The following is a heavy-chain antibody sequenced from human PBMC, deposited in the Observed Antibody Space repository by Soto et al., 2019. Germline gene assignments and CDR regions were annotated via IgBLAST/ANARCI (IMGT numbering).Heavy chain of an antibody. CDR1: GDTFTDYY. CDR3: ARGGHVVVGTAALDY. CDR2: VNPSGGHT. V-gene: IGHV1-46*01. Sequence: QVQLVQSGAEVKKPGASVKVSCKASGDTFTDYYIHWVRQAPGQGLEWMGTVNPSGGHTTYAQHFLGRMTMTRDTSTSTHYMELTSLTSEDTAVYYCARGGHVVVGTAALDYWGQGTLVTVSS. D-gene: IGHD2-21*02. J-gene: IGHJ4*02.